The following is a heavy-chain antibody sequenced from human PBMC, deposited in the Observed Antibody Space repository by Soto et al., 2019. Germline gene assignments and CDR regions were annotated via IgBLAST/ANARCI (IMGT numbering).Heavy chain of an antibody. CDR1: GFTFSKAW. V-gene: IGHV3-15*01. Sequence: EVRLVESGGGLVKPGGSLRLSCAVSGFTFSKAWTSWVRQAPGKGLEWVGRIKTKTDGATREYGTSVKGRFNIARDDSQSTLYLQMNSLKVEDTAVYFCSTFLPFGPGADYWGQGTLVIVSS. CDR3: STFLPFGPGADY. J-gene: IGHJ4*02. CDR2: IKTKTDGATR. D-gene: IGHD3-10*01.